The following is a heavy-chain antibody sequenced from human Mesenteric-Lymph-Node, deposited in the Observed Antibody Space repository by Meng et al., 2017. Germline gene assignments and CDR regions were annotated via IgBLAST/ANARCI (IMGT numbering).Heavy chain of an antibody. V-gene: IGHV3-23*01. J-gene: IGHJ4*02. D-gene: IGHD5-18*01. CDR1: GFTFSSYA. CDR2: ISGSGGST. CDR3: AKVEVDTATN. Sequence: GESLKISCAASGFTFSSYAMSWVRQAPGKGLEWVSAISGSGGSTYYADSVKGRFTISRDNSKNTLYLQMNSLRAEDTAVYYCAKVEVDTATNWGQGTLVTVSS.